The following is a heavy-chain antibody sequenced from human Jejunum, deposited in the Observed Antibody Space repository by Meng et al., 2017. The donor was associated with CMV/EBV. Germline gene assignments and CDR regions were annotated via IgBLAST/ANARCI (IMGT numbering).Heavy chain of an antibody. D-gene: IGHD3-10*01. J-gene: IGHJ4*02. CDR1: GFTFNSYA. Sequence: SCAASGFTFNSYAMTWVRQAPGKGLGWVSVISRSGGDTNYADSVKGRFTISKDNSKNTLYLEMSSLRAEDTAMYYCARNARGSGYWGQGTLVTVSS. CDR3: ARNARGSGY. CDR2: ISRSGGDT. V-gene: IGHV3-23*01.